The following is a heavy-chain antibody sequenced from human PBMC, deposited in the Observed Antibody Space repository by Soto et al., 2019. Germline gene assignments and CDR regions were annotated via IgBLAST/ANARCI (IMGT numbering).Heavy chain of an antibody. CDR1: GGTFSSYA. Sequence: SVKVSCKASGGTFSSYAISWVRQAPGQGLEWMGGIIPIFGTANYAQKFQGRVTITADESTSTAYMELSSLRSEDTAVYYCARQDSIQYCSSTSCYTRGSGMDVWGQGTTVTVSS. CDR3: ARQDSIQYCSSTSCYTRGSGMDV. J-gene: IGHJ6*02. CDR2: IIPIFGTA. V-gene: IGHV1-69*13. D-gene: IGHD2-2*02.